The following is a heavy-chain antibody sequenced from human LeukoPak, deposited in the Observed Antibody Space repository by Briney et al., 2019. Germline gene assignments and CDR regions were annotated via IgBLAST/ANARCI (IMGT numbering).Heavy chain of an antibody. CDR2: ISGSGGST. Sequence: GGSLRLSCAASGLFFSTNWMSWVRQAPGKGLEWVSTISGSGGSTYYADSGKGRFTVSRDNSKNTLYLQMNSLRAEDTAVYYCAKDRTYCTNAICYNAFDIWGQGTMITVSS. J-gene: IGHJ3*02. CDR3: AKDRTYCTNAICYNAFDI. CDR1: GLFFSTNW. D-gene: IGHD2-8*01. V-gene: IGHV3-23*01.